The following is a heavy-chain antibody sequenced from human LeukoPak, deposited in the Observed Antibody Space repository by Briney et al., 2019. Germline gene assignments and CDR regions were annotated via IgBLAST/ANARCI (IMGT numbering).Heavy chain of an antibody. CDR1: GFAFSSSW. V-gene: IGHV3-7*01. D-gene: IGHD2-2*01. CDR3: ARECSSTGCYGIFDY. Sequence: PGGSLRLSCAASGFAFSSSWMRWLRQAPGKGLEWVANIRKDGSEKYYVDSVKGRFTISRDNAKNTLYLQMNSLRAEDTAVYYCARECSSTGCYGIFDYWGQGTLVTVSS. J-gene: IGHJ4*02. CDR2: IRKDGSEK.